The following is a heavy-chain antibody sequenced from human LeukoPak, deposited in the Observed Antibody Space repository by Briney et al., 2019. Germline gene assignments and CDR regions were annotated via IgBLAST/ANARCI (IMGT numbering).Heavy chain of an antibody. J-gene: IGHJ6*03. D-gene: IGHD5-18*01. V-gene: IGHV1-69*05. CDR3: ARTPQHSYYYYNMDV. CDR1: GGTFSTYD. Sequence: SVKVSCKASGGTFSTYDITWVRQAPGQGLEWMGGIIPIFGTANYAQKFQDRVTITTDASTSTVYMELTSLRSEDTAVYYCARTPQHSYYYYNMDVWGKGTTVTVAS. CDR2: IIPIFGTA.